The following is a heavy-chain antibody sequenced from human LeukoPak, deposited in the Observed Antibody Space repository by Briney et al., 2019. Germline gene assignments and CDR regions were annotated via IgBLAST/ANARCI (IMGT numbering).Heavy chain of an antibody. J-gene: IGHJ4*02. V-gene: IGHV3-30*02. D-gene: IGHD5-24*01. CDR2: IRYDGSNK. CDR1: GFTFSSYG. CDR3: AKVTPEMARIC. Sequence: PGGSLRLSCAPPGFTFSSYGMHWVRQAPGKGLEGVAFIRYDGSNKDYADSVKGRFTISRDNSKNTLYLQMNSLRAEDTAGYCCAKVTPEMARICWGQGTLVTVSS.